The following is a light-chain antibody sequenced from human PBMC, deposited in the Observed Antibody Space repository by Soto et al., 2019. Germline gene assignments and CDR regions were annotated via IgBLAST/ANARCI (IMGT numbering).Light chain of an antibody. J-gene: IGKJ2*01. Sequence: EIVLTQSPGTLSLSPGERATLSCRASQSVTNNYIAWYQQKPGQAPRLLILGSSDRATGIPDRYSGSGSGTDFNLTLTRLEPEDFAVYYCHQYDSSPPHTFGQGTNLEI. CDR1: QSVTNNY. V-gene: IGKV3-20*01. CDR2: GSS. CDR3: HQYDSSPPHT.